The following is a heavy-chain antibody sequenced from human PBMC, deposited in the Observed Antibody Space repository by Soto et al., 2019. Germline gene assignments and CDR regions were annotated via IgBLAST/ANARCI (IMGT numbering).Heavy chain of an antibody. CDR2: ISYDGSNK. J-gene: IGHJ4*02. D-gene: IGHD3-9*01. CDR1: GFTFSSYA. Sequence: GGSLRLSCAAAGFTFSSYAMHWVRQAPGKGLEWVAGISYDGSNKYYADSVKGRFTISRDNSKITLYLQMNSLRAEDTAVYYCARAPVLRYFDWLESPRYYFDYWGQGTLVTVSS. CDR3: ARAPVLRYFDWLESPRYYFDY. V-gene: IGHV3-30-3*01.